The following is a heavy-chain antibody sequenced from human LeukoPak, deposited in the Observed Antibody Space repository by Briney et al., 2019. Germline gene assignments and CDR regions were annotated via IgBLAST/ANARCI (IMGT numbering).Heavy chain of an antibody. CDR2: ISHSGST. CDR1: GGSFSGYY. J-gene: IGHJ3*02. Sequence: SETLSLTCAVYGGSFSGYYWSWIRQPPGKGLEWIGEISHSGSTNYNPSLKSRVTISVDTSKNQFSLKLSSVTAADTAVYYCARGSDYYDGSGYRSDAFDIWGQGTMVTVSS. D-gene: IGHD3-22*01. V-gene: IGHV4-34*01. CDR3: ARGSDYYDGSGYRSDAFDI.